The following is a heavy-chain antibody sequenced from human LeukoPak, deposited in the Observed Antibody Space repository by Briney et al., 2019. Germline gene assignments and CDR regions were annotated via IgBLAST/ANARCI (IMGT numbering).Heavy chain of an antibody. J-gene: IGHJ4*02. CDR2: IDGDGSST. D-gene: IGHD6-13*01. CDR3: ARGRGYSFDY. Sequence: GGSLRPSCAASGFAFNTYWMHWVRQAPGKGLVWVSRIDGDGSSTSYADSVKGRFTISRDNAKNTLYLQMNSLRAEDTAVYYCARGRGYSFDYWGQGTLLTVSS. V-gene: IGHV3-74*01. CDR1: GFAFNTYW.